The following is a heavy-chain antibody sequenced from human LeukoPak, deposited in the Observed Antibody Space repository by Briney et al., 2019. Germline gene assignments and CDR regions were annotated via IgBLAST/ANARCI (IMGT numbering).Heavy chain of an antibody. J-gene: IGHJ4*02. CDR3: AGVSGIAVAGIDY. V-gene: IGHV4-4*07. CDR2: MHSTGST. Sequence: SETLSLTCTVSGGSISDNYWSWIRQPAGKGLEWIGRMHSTGSTMHNPSLKSRVTMSVDTSKSQFSLKLSSVTAADTAVYYCAGVSGIAVAGIDYWGQGTLVTVSS. D-gene: IGHD6-19*01. CDR1: GGSISDNY.